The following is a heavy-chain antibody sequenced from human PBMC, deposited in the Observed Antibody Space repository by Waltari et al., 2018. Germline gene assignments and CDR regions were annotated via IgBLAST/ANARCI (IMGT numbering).Heavy chain of an antibody. CDR1: GASIASSNYY. CDR3: SRTYYNFRSGQRRDTFHI. Sequence: QLQLQESGPGLVKPSETLSLTCSVPGASIASSNYYWGWVRQPPGKGLEWSGSIYYTGSTYYNPSLKSRVAFSVDTSRNQFSLKLTSVTAADTAIYYCSRTYYNFRSGQRRDTFHIWGPGTMVPVSS. V-gene: IGHV4-39*01. D-gene: IGHD3-3*01. J-gene: IGHJ3*02. CDR2: IYYTGST.